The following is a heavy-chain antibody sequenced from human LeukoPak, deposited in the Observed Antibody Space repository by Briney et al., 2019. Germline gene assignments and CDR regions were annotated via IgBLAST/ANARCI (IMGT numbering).Heavy chain of an antibody. CDR3: ARGSLRSSPLDY. CDR1: GGSISSGGYY. Sequence: SRTLSLTCTVSGGSISSGGYYWSWIRQHPGKGLEWIGYIYYSGSTYYNPSLKSRVTISVDTSKNQFSLKLSSVTAADTAVYYCARGSLRSSPLDYWGQGTLVTVSS. D-gene: IGHD3-10*01. J-gene: IGHJ4*02. V-gene: IGHV4-31*03. CDR2: IYYSGST.